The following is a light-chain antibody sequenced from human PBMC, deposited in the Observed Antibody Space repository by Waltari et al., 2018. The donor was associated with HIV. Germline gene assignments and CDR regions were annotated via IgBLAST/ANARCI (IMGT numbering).Light chain of an antibody. V-gene: IGKV3-20*01. CDR3: QQHGGSLWT. CDR2: NAS. Sequence: EIVLTQSPGTLSLSPGETATLSCRASQSITSDYLAWYQHKPGQAPRLLIYNASNRATGIPDRFSGSGSGTDFTLTISRLEPDDFAVYYYQQHGGSLWTFGQGTKVEIK. CDR1: QSITSDY. J-gene: IGKJ1*01.